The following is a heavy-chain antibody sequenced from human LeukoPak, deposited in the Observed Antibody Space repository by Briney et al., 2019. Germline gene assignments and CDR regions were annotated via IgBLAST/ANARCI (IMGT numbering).Heavy chain of an antibody. CDR1: GYTFTSYD. CDR3: ASPPHGYEGGMDV. J-gene: IGHJ6*02. CDR2: MNPNSGNT. V-gene: IGHV1-8*01. Sequence: ASVNVSCKASGYTFTSYDINWVRQATGQGLEWVGWMNPNSGNTGYAQKFQDRVTMTRSTSISTAYMELSSLRSEDTAVYYCASPPHGYEGGMDVWGQGTTVTVSS. D-gene: IGHD5-12*01.